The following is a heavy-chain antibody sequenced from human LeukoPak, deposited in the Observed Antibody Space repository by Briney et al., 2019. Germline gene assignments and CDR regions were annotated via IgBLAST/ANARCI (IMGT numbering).Heavy chain of an antibody. J-gene: IGHJ4*02. D-gene: IGHD3/OR15-3a*01. CDR2: ISGSGGST. Sequence: GGSLRLSCAASEFSVGSNYMTWVRQAPGKGLEWVSAISGSGGSTYYADSVKGRFTISRDNSKNTLYLQMNSLRAEDTAVYYCANGIRGPFDYWGQGTLVTVSS. CDR3: ANGIRGPFDY. V-gene: IGHV3-23*01. CDR1: EFSVGSNY.